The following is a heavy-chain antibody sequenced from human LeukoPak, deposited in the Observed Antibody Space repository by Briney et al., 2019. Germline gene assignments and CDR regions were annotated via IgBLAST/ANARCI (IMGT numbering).Heavy chain of an antibody. CDR3: AKPPHFSDVEMASPFHY. J-gene: IGHJ4*02. D-gene: IGHD5-24*01. Sequence: GGSLRLSCAASGFTFSSYGMHWVRQAPGKGLEWVAVISYDGSNKYYADSVKGRFTISRDNSKNTLYLQMNSLRAEDTGVYYCAKPPHFSDVEMASPFHYWGQGTLVTVSS. CDR2: ISYDGSNK. CDR1: GFTFSSYG. V-gene: IGHV3-30*18.